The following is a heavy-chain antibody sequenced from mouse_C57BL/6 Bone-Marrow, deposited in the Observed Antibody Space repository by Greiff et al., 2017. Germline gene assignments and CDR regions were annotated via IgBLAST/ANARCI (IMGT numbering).Heavy chain of an antibody. J-gene: IGHJ2*01. V-gene: IGHV1-55*01. CDR3: ESLYYYGSSYFDY. Sequence: QVQLQQPGAELVKPGASVKMSCKASGYTFTSYWITWVKQRPGQGLEWIGVIYPGTGSTNYNEKFKSKATLTVDTSSSTAYMQLSSLTVEDSAVYYSESLYYYGSSYFDYWGQGTTLTVSS. CDR1: GYTFTSYW. CDR2: IYPGTGST. D-gene: IGHD1-1*01.